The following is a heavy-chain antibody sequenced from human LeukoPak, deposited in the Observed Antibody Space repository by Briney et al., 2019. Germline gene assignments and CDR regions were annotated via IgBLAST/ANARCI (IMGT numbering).Heavy chain of an antibody. J-gene: IGHJ4*02. D-gene: IGHD3-3*01. CDR3: ARASDFWSGYYLFDY. CDR2: ISAYNGNT. Sequence: AASVKVSCKASGYTFTSYGISWVRQAPGQGLEWMGWISAYNGNTNYAQKFQGRVTMTRDTSISTAYMELSRLRSDDTAVYYCARASDFWSGYYLFDYWGQGTLVTVSS. CDR1: GYTFTSYG. V-gene: IGHV1-18*01.